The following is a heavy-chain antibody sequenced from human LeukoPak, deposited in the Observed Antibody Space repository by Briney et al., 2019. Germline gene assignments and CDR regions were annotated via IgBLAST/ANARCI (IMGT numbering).Heavy chain of an antibody. V-gene: IGHV3-23*01. J-gene: IGHJ6*02. D-gene: IGHD2/OR15-2a*01. CDR2: ISGSGGST. CDR3: ARGNIVYYYGMDV. CDR1: GFTFSSYA. Sequence: GGSLRLSCAASGFTFSSYAMSWVRQAPGKGLEWVSAISGSGGSTYYADSVKGRFTISRDSSKNTLDLQMNNLRVEDTAVYYCARGNIVYYYGMDVWGQGTTVTVSS.